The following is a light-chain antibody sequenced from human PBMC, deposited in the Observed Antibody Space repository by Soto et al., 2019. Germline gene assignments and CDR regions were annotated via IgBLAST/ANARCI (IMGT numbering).Light chain of an antibody. CDR1: QIVSGNF. V-gene: IGKV3-20*01. CDR3: QQYGDSPLT. J-gene: IGKJ4*01. Sequence: VLTQSPCTLSLSPGERATLSCRASQIVSGNFLAWYQQIPGQTPRLLIYGASSRATGIPERISGSGSGTAFTLTINRLEPEDFAVYYCQQYGDSPLTFGGGTKLEMK. CDR2: GAS.